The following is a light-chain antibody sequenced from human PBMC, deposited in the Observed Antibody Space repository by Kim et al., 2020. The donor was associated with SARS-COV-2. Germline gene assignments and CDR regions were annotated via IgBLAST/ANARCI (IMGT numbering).Light chain of an antibody. CDR2: KAS. V-gene: IGKV1-5*03. CDR3: QQYDNY. CDR1: QSNSIW. J-gene: IGKJ2*01. Sequence: TLSAAVGYGVIITCLASQSNSIWFASYTQKPRKAPKLLISKASSLHSGFPSRFSGVGSGTEFTLTISSLQPVDFGTYYCQQYDNYLGQVAKLEI.